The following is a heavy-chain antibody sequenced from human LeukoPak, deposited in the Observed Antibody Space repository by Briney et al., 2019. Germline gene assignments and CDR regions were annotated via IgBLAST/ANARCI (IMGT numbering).Heavy chain of an antibody. J-gene: IGHJ4*02. CDR2: IIGNGGDI. D-gene: IGHD5-24*01. Sequence: GGSLRLSCAASGFTFNTYAMNWVRQAPGKGLEGVSVIIGNGGDIHYAGSVRGRFTISRDNSKNTLYLQMTSLRVEDTAVYYCAKDRIPDGRYSIDFWGPGTLVTVSS. V-gene: IGHV3-23*01. CDR3: AKDRIPDGRYSIDF. CDR1: GFTFNTYA.